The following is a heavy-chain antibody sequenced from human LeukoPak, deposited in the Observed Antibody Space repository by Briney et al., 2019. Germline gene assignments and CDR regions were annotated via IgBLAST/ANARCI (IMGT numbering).Heavy chain of an antibody. CDR1: GFTFGDYA. CDR2: IRSKAYGGTT. V-gene: IGHV3-49*05. J-gene: IGHJ6*02. CDR3: TRDDAVAGINYYYGMDV. D-gene: IGHD6-19*01. Sequence: KPGGSLRLSCTASGFTFGDYAMSWFRQAPGKGLEWVGFIRSKAYGGTTEYAASVKGRFTISRDDSKSIAYLQMNSLKTEDTAVYYCTRDDAVAGINYYYGMDVWGQGTTVTVSS.